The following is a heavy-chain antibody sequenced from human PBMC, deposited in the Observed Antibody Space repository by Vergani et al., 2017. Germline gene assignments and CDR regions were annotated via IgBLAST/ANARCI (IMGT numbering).Heavy chain of an antibody. Sequence: QVQLQQWGAGLLKPSETLSLTCAVYGGSFSGYYWSWIRQPPGKGLEWIGEINHSGSTNYNPSLKSRVTISVDTSKNQFSLKLSSVTAADTAVYYCARGPGGTAMVPPGALKSYYFDYWGQGTLVTVSS. D-gene: IGHD5-18*01. CDR1: GGSFSGYY. CDR2: INHSGST. V-gene: IGHV4-34*01. J-gene: IGHJ4*02. CDR3: ARGPGGTAMVPPGALKSYYFDY.